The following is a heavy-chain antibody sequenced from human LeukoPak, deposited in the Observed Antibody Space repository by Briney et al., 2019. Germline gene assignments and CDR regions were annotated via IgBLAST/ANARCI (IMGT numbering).Heavy chain of an antibody. CDR3: ARAKRGYSYILEY. V-gene: IGHV3-53*01. CDR1: GFTVSDAY. Sequence: GGSLRLSCAASGFTVSDAYMTWVRHTPGKGLEWVSVIHGGGDTGYADSVKGRFIISRDNSKNTLYLQMNSLKVEDTAVYHCARAKRGYSYILEYWGQGTLVTVSS. D-gene: IGHD5-18*01. J-gene: IGHJ4*02. CDR2: IHGGGDT.